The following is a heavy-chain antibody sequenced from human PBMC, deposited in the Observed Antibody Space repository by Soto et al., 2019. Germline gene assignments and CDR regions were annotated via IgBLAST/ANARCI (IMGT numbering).Heavy chain of an antibody. J-gene: IGHJ4*02. V-gene: IGHV4-34*01. CDR1: GGSFSSYY. D-gene: IGHD3-22*01. Sequence: SETLSLTCAVYGGSFSSYYWSWIRQPPGKGLEWIGEINHSGSTNYNPSLKSRVTISVDTSKNQFSLKLSSVTAADTAVYYCARGRLVVVITTGSLGYFDYWGQGTLVTVSS. CDR2: INHSGST. CDR3: ARGRLVVVITTGSLGYFDY.